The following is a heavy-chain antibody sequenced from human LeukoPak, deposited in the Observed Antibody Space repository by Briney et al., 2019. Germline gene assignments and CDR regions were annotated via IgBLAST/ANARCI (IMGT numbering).Heavy chain of an antibody. V-gene: IGHV4-31*03. D-gene: IGHD6-13*01. CDR1: GGSISSGGYY. CDR2: IYYSGST. CDR3: ARGYGSSWYRHFDY. J-gene: IGHJ4*02. Sequence: TLSLTCTVSGGSISSGGYYWSWIRQHPGKGLEWIGYIYYSGSTYYNPSLKSRVTISVDTSKDQFSLRLSSVTAADTAVYYCARGYGSSWYRHFDYWGQGTLVTVSS.